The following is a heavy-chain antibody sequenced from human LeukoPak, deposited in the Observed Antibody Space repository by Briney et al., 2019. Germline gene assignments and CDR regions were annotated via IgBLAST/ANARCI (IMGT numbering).Heavy chain of an antibody. CDR2: ISASGGTT. J-gene: IGHJ6*02. Sequence: GGSLRLSCAASGFTFSNAWMNWVRQAPGKGLEWVSEISASGGTTDYADSVRGRFTISRDNSKNTLYLQMNTLRAEDTAVYYCAIPPPSSISWYYFYAMDVWGQGTTVTVSS. V-gene: IGHV3-23*01. D-gene: IGHD6-13*01. CDR3: AIPPPSSISWYYFYAMDV. CDR1: GFTFSNAW.